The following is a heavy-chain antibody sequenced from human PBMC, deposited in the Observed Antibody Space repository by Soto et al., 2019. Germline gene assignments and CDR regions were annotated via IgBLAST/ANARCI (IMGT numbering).Heavy chain of an antibody. CDR3: AKGVPGIAVAGAGYFQH. CDR1: GFTFSSYA. D-gene: IGHD6-19*01. V-gene: IGHV3-23*01. CDR2: ISGSGDST. Sequence: GGSLRLSCAASGFTFSSYAMSWVRQAPGKGLEWVSGISGSGDSTYYADSVKGRFTISRDNSKNTLYLQMNSLRAEDTAVYYCAKGVPGIAVAGAGYFQHWGQGTLVTVSS. J-gene: IGHJ1*01.